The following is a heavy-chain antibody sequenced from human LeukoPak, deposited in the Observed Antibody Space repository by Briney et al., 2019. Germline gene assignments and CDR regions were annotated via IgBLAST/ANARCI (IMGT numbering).Heavy chain of an antibody. CDR1: GGSISSYY. V-gene: IGHV4-59*01. CDR2: IYYSGST. CDR3: ARDGSDGTGDY. D-gene: IGHD5-24*01. J-gene: IGHJ4*02. Sequence: SETLSLTCTVSGGSISSYYWSWIRQPPGKGLEWIGYIYYSGSTNYNPSLKSRVTISVDTSKNQFSLKLSSVTAADTAVYYCARDGSDGTGDYWGQGTLVTVSS.